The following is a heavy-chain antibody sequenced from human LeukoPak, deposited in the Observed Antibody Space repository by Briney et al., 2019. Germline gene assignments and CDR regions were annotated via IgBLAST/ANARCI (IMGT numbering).Heavy chain of an antibody. CDR1: GFTFDDYA. CDR2: ISWNSGSI. Sequence: GGSLRLSCAASGFTFDDYAMHWVRQAPGKGLEWVAGISWNSGSIGYADSVKGRFTISRDNAKNSLYLQMNSLRAEDTALYYCAKVVSGSSGYSRNYGMDVWGQGTTVTVSS. J-gene: IGHJ6*02. CDR3: AKVVSGSSGYSRNYGMDV. V-gene: IGHV3-9*01. D-gene: IGHD3-22*01.